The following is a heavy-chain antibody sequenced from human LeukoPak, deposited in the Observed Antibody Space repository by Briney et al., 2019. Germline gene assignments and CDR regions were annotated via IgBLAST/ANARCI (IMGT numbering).Heavy chain of an antibody. Sequence: PGGSPRLSCAASGFTFSNYWMHWVRQAPGKGLVWVSRINVDGSSTIYADSVKGRFTISRDNAKNTLYLQMNSLRAEDTAVYYCARGAYCSSTSCYDDWGQGTLVTVSS. J-gene: IGHJ4*02. CDR2: INVDGSST. CDR1: GFTFSNYW. V-gene: IGHV3-74*01. D-gene: IGHD2-2*01. CDR3: ARGAYCSSTSCYDD.